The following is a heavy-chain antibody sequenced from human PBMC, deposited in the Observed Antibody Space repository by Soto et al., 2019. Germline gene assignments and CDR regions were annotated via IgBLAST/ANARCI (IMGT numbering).Heavy chain of an antibody. CDR3: ARAHDYGDYEAEGVDH. CDR2: ISSSSDNI. Sequence: EVQVVEFGGGLIQPGGSLRLSCAASGFTFTDYSMNWVRQAPGKGLQWVSYISSSSDNIYYADSVKGRFTISRDNAKNSLYLQMNSLRDEDKAVYYCARAHDYGDYEAEGVDHWGQGTLVTVSP. CDR1: GFTFTDYS. V-gene: IGHV3-48*02. D-gene: IGHD4-17*01. J-gene: IGHJ4*02.